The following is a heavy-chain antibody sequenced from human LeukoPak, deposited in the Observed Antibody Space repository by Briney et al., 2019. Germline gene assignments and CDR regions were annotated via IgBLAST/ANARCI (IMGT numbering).Heavy chain of an antibody. CDR3: ARDSGASGYSYEIGDY. CDR2: ISGSGGST. Sequence: GGSLRLSCAASGFTFSSYAMSWVRQAPGKGLEWVSAISGSGGSTYYADSVKGRFTISRDNSKNTLYLQMNSLRSDDTAVYYCARDSGASGYSYEIGDYWGQGTLVTVSS. J-gene: IGHJ4*02. D-gene: IGHD5-18*01. V-gene: IGHV3-23*01. CDR1: GFTFSSYA.